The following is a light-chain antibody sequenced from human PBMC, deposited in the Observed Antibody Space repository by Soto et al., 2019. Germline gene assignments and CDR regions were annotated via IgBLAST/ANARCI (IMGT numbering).Light chain of an antibody. J-gene: IGLJ3*02. CDR2: NNR. CDR1: SSNTGAGYD. Sequence: QSVLTQSPSVSGAPGQRVTISCTGSSSNTGAGYDVHWYQQFPGTAPKLLIYNNRNRPSGVPDRFSGSKSGTSASLAITGLQAEDEADYYCQSYASSLSAWVFGGGTKLTVL. CDR3: QSYASSLSAWV. V-gene: IGLV1-40*01.